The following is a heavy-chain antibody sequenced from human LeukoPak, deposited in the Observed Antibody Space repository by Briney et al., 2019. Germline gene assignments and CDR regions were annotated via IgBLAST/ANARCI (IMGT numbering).Heavy chain of an antibody. J-gene: IGHJ4*02. Sequence: GGSLRLSCAASGFTFSDYSMNWVRQAPGKGLEWVSSISASSGHIHYADSAKGRFTNSRDNAKNSLYLQMNSLRAEDTAVYYCARAEYSSSCSYVYYFDNWGQGTLVTVSS. CDR1: GFTFSDYS. CDR2: ISASSGHI. CDR3: ARAEYSSSCSYVYYFDN. D-gene: IGHD6-13*01. V-gene: IGHV3-21*01.